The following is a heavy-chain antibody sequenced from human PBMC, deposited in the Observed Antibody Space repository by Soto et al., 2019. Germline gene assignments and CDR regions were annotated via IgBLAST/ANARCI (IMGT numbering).Heavy chain of an antibody. CDR1: GFTFSSYG. J-gene: IGHJ4*02. V-gene: IGHV3-30*18. Sequence: EGSLRLSCAASGFTFSSYGMHWVRQAPGKGLEWVAVISYDGSNKYYADSVKGRFTISRDNSKNTLYLQMISLRAEDTAVYYCEKVRLKEKGEFDYWGQGNLVNVS. D-gene: IGHD1-26*01. CDR3: EKVRLKEKGEFDY. CDR2: ISYDGSNK.